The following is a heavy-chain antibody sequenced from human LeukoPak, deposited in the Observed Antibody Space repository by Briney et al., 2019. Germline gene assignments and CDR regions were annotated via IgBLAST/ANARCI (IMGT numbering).Heavy chain of an antibody. CDR3: ARESYDSSGYYYGGGFDY. CDR2: IYSDAT. D-gene: IGHD3-22*01. CDR1: GFTFSSYC. V-gene: IGHV3-74*01. J-gene: IGHJ4*02. Sequence: GGSLRLSCAASGFTFSSYCIHWVRQAPGKGLVWVSRIYSDATYYADSVKGRFTISRDNAKNTLYLQMNSLRAEDTAVYYCARESYDSSGYYYGGGFDYWGQGTLVTVSS.